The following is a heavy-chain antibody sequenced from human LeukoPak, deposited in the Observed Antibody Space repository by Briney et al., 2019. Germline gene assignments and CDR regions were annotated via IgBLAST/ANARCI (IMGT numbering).Heavy chain of an antibody. J-gene: IGHJ4*02. Sequence: ASVNVSCKASVYTFTRYYMHWVRQAPGQGLDWMGIINPSGGSKSYAQKFQGRVTMTRDTSISTAYMELSRLRSDDTAVYYCARDDASFMITFGGVVAERKIDYWGQGTLVTVSS. CDR2: INPSGGSK. V-gene: IGHV1-46*01. CDR3: ARDDASFMITFGGVVAERKIDY. CDR1: VYTFTRYY. D-gene: IGHD3-16*02.